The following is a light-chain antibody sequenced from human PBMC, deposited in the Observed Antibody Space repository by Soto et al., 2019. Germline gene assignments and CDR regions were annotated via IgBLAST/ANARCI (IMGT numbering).Light chain of an antibody. V-gene: IGKV1-5*03. CDR2: KAS. J-gene: IGKJ1*01. CDR1: QSIGSW. Sequence: DIQITQSPSTLSASVGDRVTITCRASQSIGSWLAWYQQKPGKAPKVLISKASSLETGVPSRFSGSGSGTEFTLTISSLQPDDFTTYYCQQYNSYPWTFGQGTKVDIK. CDR3: QQYNSYPWT.